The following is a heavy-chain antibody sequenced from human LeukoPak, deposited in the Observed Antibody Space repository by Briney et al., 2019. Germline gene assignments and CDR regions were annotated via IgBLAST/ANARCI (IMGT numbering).Heavy chain of an antibody. CDR3: ARSGFSSGYYIGVGMDV. CDR1: GGSISSSSYY. D-gene: IGHD3-3*01. J-gene: IGHJ6*02. Sequence: SETLSLTCTVSGGSISSSSYYWGWIRQPPGKGLEWIGSIYYSGSTYYNPSLKSRVTISVDTSKNQFSLKLSSETAADTAVYYCARSGFSSGYYIGVGMDVWGQGTTVTVSS. V-gene: IGHV4-39*01. CDR2: IYYSGST.